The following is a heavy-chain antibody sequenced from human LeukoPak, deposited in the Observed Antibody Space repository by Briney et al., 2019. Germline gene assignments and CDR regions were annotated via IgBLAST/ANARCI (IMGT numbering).Heavy chain of an antibody. CDR3: ARALVDGYKELGY. D-gene: IGHD5-24*01. Sequence: ASVKVSCKASGYTFTTYGITWVRQAPGQGLEWMGWISAYNGNTNYAQKLQGRVTMTTDTSASTAYMELRSLRSDDTAVYYCARALVDGYKELGYWGQGTLVTVSS. CDR1: GYTFTTYG. J-gene: IGHJ4*02. V-gene: IGHV1-18*01. CDR2: ISAYNGNT.